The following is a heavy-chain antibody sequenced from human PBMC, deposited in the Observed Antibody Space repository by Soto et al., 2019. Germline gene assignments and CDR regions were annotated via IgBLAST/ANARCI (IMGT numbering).Heavy chain of an antibody. CDR3: VITYSGYEVNWFAP. V-gene: IGHV4-59*08. J-gene: IGHJ5*02. CDR1: GGSISSYY. CDR2: IYYSGST. Sequence: LAETLSLTCTVSGGSISSYYWSWIRPPPGKGLEWIGYIYYSGSTNYNPSLKSRVTISVDTSKNQFSLKLSSVTAADKAVYSCVITYSGYEVNWFAPWGQGTLVTVSS. D-gene: IGHD5-12*01.